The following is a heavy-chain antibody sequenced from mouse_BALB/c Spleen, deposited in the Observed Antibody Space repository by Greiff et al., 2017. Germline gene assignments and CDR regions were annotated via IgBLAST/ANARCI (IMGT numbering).Heavy chain of an antibody. D-gene: IGHD1-1*01. Sequence: EVKLMESGPGLVKPSQSLSLTCTVTGYSITSDYAWNWIRQFPGNKLEWMGYISYSGSTSYNPSLKSRISITRDTSKNQFFLQLNSVTTEDTATYYCARIYYGSSYGYAMDYWGQGTSVTVSS. CDR1: GYSITSDYA. V-gene: IGHV3-2*02. CDR2: ISYSGST. J-gene: IGHJ4*01. CDR3: ARIYYGSSYGYAMDY.